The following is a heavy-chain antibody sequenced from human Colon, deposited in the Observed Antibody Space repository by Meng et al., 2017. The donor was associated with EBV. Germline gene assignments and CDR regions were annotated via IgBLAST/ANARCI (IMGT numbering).Heavy chain of an antibody. CDR1: GGSFRDYY. CDR2: IDHRGTT. V-gene: IGHV4-34*01. Sequence: QVQRPQWSVGLLKPSEALSRSYAVYGGSFRDYYWTWIRHPPGKGLEWIGEIDHRGTTKYNPSLKSRVTISLDTSKKQFSLKVSSVTAADSAVYYCARRGPSGNISPWSQGALVTVSS. J-gene: IGHJ5*02. CDR3: ARRGPSGNISP. D-gene: IGHD3-10*01.